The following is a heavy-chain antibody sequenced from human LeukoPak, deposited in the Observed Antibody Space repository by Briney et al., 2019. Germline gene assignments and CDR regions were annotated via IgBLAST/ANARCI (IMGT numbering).Heavy chain of an antibody. CDR2: IFHDGVT. D-gene: IGHD2-2*01. Sequence: HPSETLSLTCAVSGASVSGNHWSWIRQSPEKGLEWIGHIFHDGVTDYNPSLKSRVTISVDTSKNQFSLKLSSVTAADTAVYYCARACSSTSCQGGIDYWGQGTLVTVSS. CDR1: GASVSGNH. CDR3: ARACSSTSCQGGIDY. V-gene: IGHV4-4*08. J-gene: IGHJ4*02.